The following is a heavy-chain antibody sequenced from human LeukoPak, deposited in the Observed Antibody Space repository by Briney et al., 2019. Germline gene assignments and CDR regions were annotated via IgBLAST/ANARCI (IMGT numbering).Heavy chain of an antibody. CDR1: GFTFSSYA. CDR2: ISGSGGST. J-gene: IGHJ4*02. CDR3: AKRPSPGRDYDILTGYFDY. Sequence: GGSLRLSCAASGFTFSSYAMSWVRQAPGKGLEWVSAISGSGGSTYYADSVKGRFTISRDNSKNTLYLQMNSLRAEDTAVYYCAKRPSPGRDYDILTGYFDYWGQGTLVTVSS. D-gene: IGHD3-9*01. V-gene: IGHV3-23*01.